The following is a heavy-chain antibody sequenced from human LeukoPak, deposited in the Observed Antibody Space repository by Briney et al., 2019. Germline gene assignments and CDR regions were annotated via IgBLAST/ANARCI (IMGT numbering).Heavy chain of an antibody. CDR2: IYYSGST. Sequence: SETLSLTCIVSGGSISRGTYYSGWIRQPPGKGLEWIGSIYYSGSTYYNPSLKSRVTISVDTSKNQYSLKLSSVTAADTAVYYCARQDLGEDGSVWYYFDYWGQGTLVTVSS. CDR3: ARQDLGEDGSVWYYFDY. CDR1: GGSISRGTYY. D-gene: IGHD6-19*01. J-gene: IGHJ4*02. V-gene: IGHV4-39*01.